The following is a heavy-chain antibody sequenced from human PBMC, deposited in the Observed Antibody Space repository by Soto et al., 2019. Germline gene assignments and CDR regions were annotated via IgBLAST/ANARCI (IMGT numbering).Heavy chain of an antibody. J-gene: IGHJ4*02. V-gene: IGHV1-69*12. CDR2: IVPIVDTS. Sequence: QVQLVQSGAEVRQPASSVKVSCKTSGGTFSSYAITWVRQAPGQGLEWMGGIVPIVDTSTYAQKFQGSVTITADESTSTVYIELSSLRSDDTAVYYCVRVVAIPGYPDNWGQGTLVTVSS. D-gene: IGHD5-12*01. CDR1: GGTFSSYA. CDR3: VRVVAIPGYPDN.